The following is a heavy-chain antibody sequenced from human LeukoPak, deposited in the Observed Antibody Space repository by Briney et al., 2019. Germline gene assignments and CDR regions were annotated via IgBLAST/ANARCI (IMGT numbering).Heavy chain of an antibody. D-gene: IGHD2-2*01. CDR3: TTERCSSTSCSPYYYYYMDV. Sequence: GGSLRLSCAASGFTFSNAWMSWVRQAPGKGLEWVGRIKSKTDGGTTDYAAPVKGRFTISRDDSKNTLYLQMNSLKTEDTAVYYCTTERCSSTSCSPYYYYYMDVWGKGTTVTVSS. CDR1: GFTFSNAW. CDR2: IKSKTDGGTT. V-gene: IGHV3-15*01. J-gene: IGHJ6*03.